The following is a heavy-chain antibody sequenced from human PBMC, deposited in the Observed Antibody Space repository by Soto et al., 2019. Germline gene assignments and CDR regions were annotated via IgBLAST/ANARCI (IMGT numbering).Heavy chain of an antibody. V-gene: IGHV1-2*02. CDR2: INPKSGGT. D-gene: IGHD6-6*01. Sequence: QVPLVQSGAEVKKPGASVKVSCKASRYTFTAYYMHWVRQAPGQGLEWMGWINPKSGGTNYAQSFQGRVTMTRDTSVSTIYMELSRLTSDDTAVYYCARGGRHSSSTPSFDPWGQGTLVTVSS. CDR3: ARGGRHSSSTPSFDP. J-gene: IGHJ5*02. CDR1: RYTFTAYY.